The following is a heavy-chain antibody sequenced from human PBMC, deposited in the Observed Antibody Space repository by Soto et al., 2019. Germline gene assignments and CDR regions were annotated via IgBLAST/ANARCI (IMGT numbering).Heavy chain of an antibody. J-gene: IGHJ4*02. CDR2: IKAKTEGGTT. D-gene: IGHD2-21*02. CDR3: TPGVRQAYCGGDCYSFDY. V-gene: IGHV3-15*01. Sequence: EVQLAESGGGLVIPGGSLRLSCAASGFNFNNAWMSWIRQAPGKGLEWGARIKAKTEGGTTDYAAPMKGRFTISRDDSKNTLYLQMDSLKTEDTAVYSCTPGVRQAYCGGDCYSFDYWGQGTLVTVSS. CDR1: GFNFNNAW.